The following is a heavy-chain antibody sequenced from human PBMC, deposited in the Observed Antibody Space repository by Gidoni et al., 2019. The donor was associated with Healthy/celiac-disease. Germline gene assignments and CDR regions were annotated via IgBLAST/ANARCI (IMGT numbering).Heavy chain of an antibody. CDR3: ANAQNYYDSSGYFPLDY. D-gene: IGHD3-22*01. CDR1: GFTFSSFA. CDR2: ISGSGGST. J-gene: IGHJ4*02. V-gene: IGHV3-23*01. Sequence: EVQLLESGGGLVQPGGSLILSCAASGFTFSSFAMSWVRQAPGKGGGGVSAISGSGGSTYYADSVKGRFTISRDNSKNTLYLQMNSLRAEDTAVYYCANAQNYYDSSGYFPLDYWGQGTLVTVSS.